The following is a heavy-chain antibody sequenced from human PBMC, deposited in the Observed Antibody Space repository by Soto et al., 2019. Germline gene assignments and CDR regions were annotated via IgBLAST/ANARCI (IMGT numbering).Heavy chain of an antibody. J-gene: IGHJ6*02. CDR1: GYSVTSYW. D-gene: IGHD3-3*01. CDR3: ARHTKDDFWSDDPYYYGMDV. V-gene: IGHV5-51*01. Sequence: PGESLKLSCEGSGYSVTSYWIGWVRQMPGKGLEWMGIIYPGDSDTRYSPSFQGQVTISADKSISTAYLQWSSLKASDTAMYYCARHTKDDFWSDDPYYYGMDVRGQGTTVTVSS. CDR2: IYPGDSDT.